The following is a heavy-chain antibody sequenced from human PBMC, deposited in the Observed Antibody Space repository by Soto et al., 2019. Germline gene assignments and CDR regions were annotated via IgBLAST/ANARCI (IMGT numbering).Heavy chain of an antibody. J-gene: IGHJ6*02. CDR2: IKPSGGST. CDR1: GDTFTSYD. Sequence: QVQLVQSGAEVTKPGASLKVSCKASGDTFTSYDMHWVRQAPGQGLDWRGIIKPSGGSTSTAQKFQGIVTMTRDTSTSTVYMELSSLRSEDTAVYYCAREEVPGYYDRSGYNYYHGMDVWGQGTTVTVSS. D-gene: IGHD3-22*01. CDR3: AREEVPGYYDRSGYNYYHGMDV. V-gene: IGHV1-46*01.